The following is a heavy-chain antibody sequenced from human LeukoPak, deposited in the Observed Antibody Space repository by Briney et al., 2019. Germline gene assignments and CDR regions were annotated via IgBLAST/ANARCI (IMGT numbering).Heavy chain of an antibody. D-gene: IGHD1-1*01. CDR3: ARGYNWNDNS. CDR2: INPSGGST. Sequence: ASVKVSCKASGYTFTSYYMHWVRQATGQGLEGMGIINPSGGSTSYAQKLQGRVTMTRDTSTSTVYMELSSLRSEHTAVYYCARGYNWNDNSWGQGTLVTVSS. V-gene: IGHV1-46*01. J-gene: IGHJ4*02. CDR1: GYTFTSYY.